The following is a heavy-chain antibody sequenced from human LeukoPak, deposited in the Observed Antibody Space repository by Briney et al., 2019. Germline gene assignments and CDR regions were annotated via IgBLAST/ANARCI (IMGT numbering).Heavy chain of an antibody. CDR1: GFTFSDYY. V-gene: IGHV3-11*01. CDR3: ARRLVGSTSLVDY. J-gene: IGHJ4*02. Sequence: GGSLRLSCAASGFTFSDYYMTWIRQAPGKGLEWVSYISSSGTNIYYADSVRVRFTISRDNAKESLYLQMNSLRAEDTAMYYCARRLVGSTSLVDYWGQGTLVTVSS. CDR2: ISSSGTNI. D-gene: IGHD1-26*01.